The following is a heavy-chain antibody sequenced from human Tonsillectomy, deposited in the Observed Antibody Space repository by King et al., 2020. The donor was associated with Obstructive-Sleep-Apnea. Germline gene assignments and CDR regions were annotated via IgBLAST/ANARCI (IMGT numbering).Heavy chain of an antibody. D-gene: IGHD3-22*01. J-gene: IGHJ4*02. Sequence: QLVQSGAEVKKAGASVKVSCKTSGYTFISYGISWVRQAPGQGLEWMGWISAYNGNTNYAQKLQGRVTMTTDTSTSTAYMELRSLRSDDTAVYYCARGYDSSGPTYFDYWGKGTLVTVSS. V-gene: IGHV1-18*01. CDR2: ISAYNGNT. CDR3: ARGYDSSGPTYFDY. CDR1: GYTFISYG.